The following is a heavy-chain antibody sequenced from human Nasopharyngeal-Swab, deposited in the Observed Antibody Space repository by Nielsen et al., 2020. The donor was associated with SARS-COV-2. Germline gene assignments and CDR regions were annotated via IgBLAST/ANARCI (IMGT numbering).Heavy chain of an antibody. V-gene: IGHV3-21*04. CDR1: GFTFSSHS. CDR2: ISSSSTYI. CDR3: AKDSGAGFCSGGTCFPTNH. D-gene: IGHD2-15*01. Sequence: GESLKISCAASGFTFSSHSMNWVRQAPGKGLEWVSSISSSSTYIYYADSVKGRFTISRDTSKNTLYLQMNSLRAEDTALYYCAKDSGAGFCSGGTCFPTNHWGQGTLVTVSS. J-gene: IGHJ5*02.